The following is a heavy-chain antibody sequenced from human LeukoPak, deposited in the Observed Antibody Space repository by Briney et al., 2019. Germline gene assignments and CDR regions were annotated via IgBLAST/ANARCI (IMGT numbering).Heavy chain of an antibody. CDR2: IYHSGHT. J-gene: IGHJ5*02. D-gene: IGHD2/OR15-2a*01. CDR3: ARHPFQYPFDH. V-gene: IGHV4-59*08. Sequence: SETLSLTCTVSGASVSSDYWRWIRQSPGKGLEWIGYIYHSGHTMSNPSLKSRVSLSLDTSSNQFSLKLSSVTAADTAVYYCARHPFQYPFDHWGQGTVVSVSS. CDR1: GASVSSDY.